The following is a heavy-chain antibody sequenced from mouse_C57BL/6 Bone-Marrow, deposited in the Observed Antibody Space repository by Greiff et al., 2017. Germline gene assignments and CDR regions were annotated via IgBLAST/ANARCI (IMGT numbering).Heavy chain of an antibody. CDR1: GYTFTSYW. CDR2: INPSNGGT. CDR3: CYCGYDSPYWYFDV. J-gene: IGHJ1*03. V-gene: IGHV1-53*01. D-gene: IGHD2-2*01. Sequence: VQLQQPGTELVKPGASVKLSCKASGYTFTSYWMHWVKQRPGQGLEWIGNINPSNGGTNYNEKFKSKATLTVDTSSSTAYMQLSSLTSEDSAVYYCCYCGYDSPYWYFDVWGTGTTVTVSS.